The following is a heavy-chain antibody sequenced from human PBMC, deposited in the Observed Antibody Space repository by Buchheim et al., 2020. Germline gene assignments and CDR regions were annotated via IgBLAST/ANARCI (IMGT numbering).Heavy chain of an antibody. CDR1: GYTFSNYG. Sequence: QVHLVQSGAEVKKPGASVKVSCKASGYTFSNYGITWVRQAPGQGLEWMGWISPSNGNTNYAQKVQGRVTMTTDTSTSTAYMELRSLRSDDTALYYCARVGGGASNTYYYFYYGMDVWGQGTT. J-gene: IGHJ6*02. D-gene: IGHD2-21*01. CDR2: ISPSNGNT. CDR3: ARVGGGASNTYYYFYYGMDV. V-gene: IGHV1-18*01.